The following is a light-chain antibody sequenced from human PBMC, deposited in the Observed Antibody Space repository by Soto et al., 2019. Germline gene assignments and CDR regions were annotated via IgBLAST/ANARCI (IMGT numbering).Light chain of an antibody. Sequence: ELVLTQSPGTLSLSPRERATLSCRASQSLSSRNLAWYQQKPGQAPRPLIYGVSSRATGIPDRFSGSGSGTDFTLTISRLEPEDFAVYYCQQYDSSPRTFGQGTKVDIK. CDR3: QQYDSSPRT. CDR2: GVS. J-gene: IGKJ1*01. V-gene: IGKV3-20*01. CDR1: QSLSSRN.